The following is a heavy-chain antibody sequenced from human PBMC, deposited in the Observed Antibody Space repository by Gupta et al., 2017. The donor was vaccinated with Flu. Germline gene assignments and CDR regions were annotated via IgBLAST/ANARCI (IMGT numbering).Heavy chain of an antibody. Sequence: QVQLVQSGAEVTKPGSSVKVSCKASGGTFSSYTISWVRQAPGQGLEWMGRIIPILGIANYAQKFQGRVTITADKSTSTAYMALSSLRSEDTAVYYCASTRDTCWFDPWGQGTLVTVSS. V-gene: IGHV1-69*02. CDR1: GGTFSSYT. CDR2: IIPILGIA. J-gene: IGHJ5*02. CDR3: ASTRDTCWFDP.